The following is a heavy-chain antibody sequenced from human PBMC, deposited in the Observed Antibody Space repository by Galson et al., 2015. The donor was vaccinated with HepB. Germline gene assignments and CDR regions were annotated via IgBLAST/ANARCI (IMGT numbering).Heavy chain of an antibody. CDR2: VSGGGGRT. D-gene: IGHD1-26*01. Sequence: SLRLSCAASGFTFSSYAMSWVRQAPGKGLEWVSAVSGGGGRTYYADSVKGRFTISRDNSKNTLFLQMNSLRAEDTAVYYCAKEGGIVGRGDYWGQGTLVTVSS. CDR3: AKEGGIVGRGDY. V-gene: IGHV3-23*01. CDR1: GFTFSSYA. J-gene: IGHJ4*02.